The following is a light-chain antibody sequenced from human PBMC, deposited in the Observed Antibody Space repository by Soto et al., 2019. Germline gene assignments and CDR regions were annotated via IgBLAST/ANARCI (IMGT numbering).Light chain of an antibody. V-gene: IGKV1-5*03. CDR2: KAS. CDR1: QHINTW. CDR3: MQSSNYVWT. Sequence: DIQMTQSPSTLSASVGDRVTITCRASQHINTWLSWYHQAPGEPPKLLIFKASRLQSGVPSRFSGGGSATRFTLTINGLQPDDFRTYYCMQSSNYVWTFGQGTKVEVK. J-gene: IGKJ1*01.